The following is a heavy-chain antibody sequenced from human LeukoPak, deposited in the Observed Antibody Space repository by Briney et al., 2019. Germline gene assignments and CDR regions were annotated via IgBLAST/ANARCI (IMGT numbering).Heavy chain of an antibody. D-gene: IGHD6-13*01. CDR3: ARQGIAAGATLGIDY. CDR2: IYYSGSA. J-gene: IGHJ4*02. CDR1: GGSISSDY. V-gene: IGHV4-59*08. Sequence: SETLSLTCTVSGGSISSDYWSWIRQPPGKGLEWIGYIYYSGSANYNPSLKSRAIISVDTSKNQFSLKLSSVTAADTAVYYCARQGIAAGATLGIDYWGQGTLVTVSS.